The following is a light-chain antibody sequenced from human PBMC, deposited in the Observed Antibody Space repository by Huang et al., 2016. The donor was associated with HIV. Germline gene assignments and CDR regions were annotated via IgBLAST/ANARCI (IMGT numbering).Light chain of an antibody. J-gene: IGKJ4*01. CDR2: ATS. V-gene: IGKV1-39*01. CDR1: QSISSY. CDR3: QQSYSTPLT. Sequence: DIQMTQSPSSLSASVGDRVTITCRASQSISSYLSWYQQKPGKAPNLLIYATSNLRSGVPSRFSGSGSGTDFTLTISSLQPEDFATYYCQQSYSTPLTFGGGTKVEVK.